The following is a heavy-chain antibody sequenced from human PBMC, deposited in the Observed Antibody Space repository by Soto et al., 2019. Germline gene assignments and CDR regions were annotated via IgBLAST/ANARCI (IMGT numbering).Heavy chain of an antibody. CDR1: GGSISSGGYF. CDR2: IYYSGRT. CDR3: ATFAKEEHPKLEAWYAFDV. J-gene: IGHJ4*02. V-gene: IGHV4-31*03. Sequence: KPSETLSLTCTVSGGSISSGGYFWSWIRQHPGKGLEWIGNIYYSGRTYYNPSLESRVDISVDTSKNEFTLKVNSVTAADTAMYYCATFAKEEHPKLEAWYAFDVWGQGTLVTVSS. D-gene: IGHD6-13*01.